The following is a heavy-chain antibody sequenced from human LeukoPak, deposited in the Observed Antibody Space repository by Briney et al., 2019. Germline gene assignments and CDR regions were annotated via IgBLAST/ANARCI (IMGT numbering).Heavy chain of an antibody. D-gene: IGHD3-10*01. V-gene: IGHV4-34*01. CDR1: GGSFSGYY. J-gene: IGHJ4*02. Sequence: SETLSLTCAVYGGSFSGYYWSWIRQPPGKGLEWIGEINHRGSTNYNPSLKSRVTISVDTSKNQCSLKLNYVTAADTAVYYCARRTYYYASGSYSPLRYWGQGTLVTVSS. CDR2: INHRGST. CDR3: ARRTYYYASGSYSPLRY.